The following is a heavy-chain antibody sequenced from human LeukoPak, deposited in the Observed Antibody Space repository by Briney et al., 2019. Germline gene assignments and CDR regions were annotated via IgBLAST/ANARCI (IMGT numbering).Heavy chain of an antibody. V-gene: IGHV3-7*01. D-gene: IGHD3-9*01. CDR1: GFTFSSYW. CDR2: IKQGGSEK. Sequence: GGSLRLSGAASGFTFSSYWMSWVRQAPGKGLEWVANIKQGGSEKYYVDSVKGRFTISRDNAKNSLYLQMNSRRAEDTAVYYCARNVLRYFDWLLSDAFDIWGQGTMVTVSS. CDR3: ARNVLRYFDWLLSDAFDI. J-gene: IGHJ3*02.